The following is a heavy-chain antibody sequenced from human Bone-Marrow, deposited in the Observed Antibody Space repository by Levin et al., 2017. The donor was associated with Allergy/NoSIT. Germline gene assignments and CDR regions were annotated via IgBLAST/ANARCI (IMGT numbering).Heavy chain of an antibody. J-gene: IGHJ6*02. CDR3: ARVPTIFGVVIGYYYYYGMDV. CDR2: ISAYNGNT. CDR1: GYTFTSYG. V-gene: IGHV1-18*01. D-gene: IGHD3-3*01. Sequence: ASVKVSCKASGYTFTSYGISWVRQAPGQGLEWMGWISAYNGNTNYAQKLQGRVTMTTDTSTSTAYMELRSLRSDDTAVYYCARVPTIFGVVIGYYYYYGMDVWGQGTTVTVSS.